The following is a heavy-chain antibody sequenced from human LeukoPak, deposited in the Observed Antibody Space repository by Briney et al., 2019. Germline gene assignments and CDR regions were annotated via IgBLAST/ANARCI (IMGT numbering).Heavy chain of an antibody. CDR3: AKSSTVVTTYFDY. Sequence: GGSLRLSCAASGFTFCSYAMGWVRQAPGKGLEWVSASGSGGSTYYADSVKGRFTISRDNSKNTLYLQMNSLRAEDTAVYYCAKSSTVVTTYFDYWGQGTLVTVSS. D-gene: IGHD4-23*01. J-gene: IGHJ4*02. V-gene: IGHV3-23*01. CDR2: SGSGGST. CDR1: GFTFCSYA.